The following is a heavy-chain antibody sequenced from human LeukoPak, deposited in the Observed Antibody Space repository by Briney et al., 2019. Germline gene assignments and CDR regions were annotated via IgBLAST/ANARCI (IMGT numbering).Heavy chain of an antibody. CDR3: ARESYHYGMDV. Sequence: SETLSLTCTVSSGSISSYYWSWIRQPPGKGLEWIGYIYYTGSTNYNPSLNSRLTISVDTSKNQFSLKLSSVTAADTAVFYCARESYHYGMDVWGQGTTVTVSS. CDR1: SGSISSYY. V-gene: IGHV4-59*01. CDR2: IYYTGST. J-gene: IGHJ6*02.